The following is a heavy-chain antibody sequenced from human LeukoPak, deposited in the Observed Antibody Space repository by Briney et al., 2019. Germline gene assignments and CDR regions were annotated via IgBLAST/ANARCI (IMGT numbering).Heavy chain of an antibody. J-gene: IGHJ6*03. V-gene: IGHV4-59*01. D-gene: IGHD6-19*01. Sequence: SETLSLTCTVSGGSISGYYWSWIRQPPGKGLEWIGYIYYSGSTNYNPSLKSRVTISVDTSKNQFSLKLSSVTAADTAVYYCARGIAVAGSYYYYYYMDVWGKGTTVTVSS. CDR3: ARGIAVAGSYYYYYYMDV. CDR1: GGSISGYY. CDR2: IYYSGST.